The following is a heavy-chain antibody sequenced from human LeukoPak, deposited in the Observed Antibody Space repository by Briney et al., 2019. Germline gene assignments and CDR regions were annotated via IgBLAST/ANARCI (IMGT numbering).Heavy chain of an antibody. V-gene: IGHV3-43*02. CDR3: AKESGKFDY. Sequence: GGSLRLSCVASGLNFDDSAMHWVRQAPGKGLEWVSLISADGGSTISADSVKGRFSISRDNSKNSLYLQMNSLRSEDTAMYYCAKESGKFDYWGQGTLGAVSS. CDR1: GLNFDDSA. CDR2: ISADGGST. J-gene: IGHJ4*02.